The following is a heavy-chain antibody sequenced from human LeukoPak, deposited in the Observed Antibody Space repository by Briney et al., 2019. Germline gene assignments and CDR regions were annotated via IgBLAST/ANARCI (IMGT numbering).Heavy chain of an antibody. V-gene: IGHV3-23*01. D-gene: IGHD3-22*01. CDR1: GFTFSSYA. Sequence: GSLRLSCAASGFTFSSYAMSWVRQAPGKGLEWVSAISGSGGSTYYADSVKGRFTISRDNSKNTLYLQMNSLRTEDTALYYSAKARWGQITTDAFDIWGQGTMVTVSS. CDR3: AKARWGQITTDAFDI. CDR2: ISGSGGST. J-gene: IGHJ3*02.